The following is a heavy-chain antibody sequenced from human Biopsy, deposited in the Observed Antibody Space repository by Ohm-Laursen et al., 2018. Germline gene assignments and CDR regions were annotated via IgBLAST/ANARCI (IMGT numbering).Heavy chain of an antibody. CDR3: AKQWSYYESFTQHYRGDFDY. CDR1: GGSISSSY. CDR2: ISYSGST. J-gene: IGHJ4*02. Sequence: GTLSLTCSVSGGSISSSYWSWIRQPPGKGLEWIGYISYSGSTSYNPSLKSRVTISADTSKNKLSLPLSSLTAADTAVYFCAKQWSYYESFTQHYRGDFDYWGQGTLVIVSS. D-gene: IGHD3-16*01. V-gene: IGHV4-59*08.